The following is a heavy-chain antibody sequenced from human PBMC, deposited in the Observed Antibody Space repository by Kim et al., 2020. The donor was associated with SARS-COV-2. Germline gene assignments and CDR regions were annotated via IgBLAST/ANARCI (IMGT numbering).Heavy chain of an antibody. Sequence: SETLSLTCSVSGGSIINSGHYWGWIRQPPGKGLEWIGTIYYSGSTYYNPSLKSRVTISVDTSKNQFSLRLTSVTAADTAVYYCARQGNCSGGSCYSGNFYYYYGLDVWGQGATVTVSS. J-gene: IGHJ6*02. CDR1: GGSIINSGHY. D-gene: IGHD2-15*01. V-gene: IGHV4-39*01. CDR3: ARQGNCSGGSCYSGNFYYYYGLDV. CDR2: IYYSGST.